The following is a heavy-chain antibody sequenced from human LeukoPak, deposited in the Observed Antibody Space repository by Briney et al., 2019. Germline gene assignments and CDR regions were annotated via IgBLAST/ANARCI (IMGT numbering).Heavy chain of an antibody. J-gene: IGHJ6*03. CDR3: ARGIRFLYYYMDV. CDR2: IDHSGST. Sequence: SETLSLTCDVYGGSFSGFYWNWIRQPPGKGLEWIGEIDHSGSTNYNPSLKSRVTMSVDTSKNQFSLKLSSVTAADTAVYYCARGIRFLYYYMDVWGKGTTVTVSS. V-gene: IGHV4-34*01. CDR1: GGSFSGFY. D-gene: IGHD3-3*01.